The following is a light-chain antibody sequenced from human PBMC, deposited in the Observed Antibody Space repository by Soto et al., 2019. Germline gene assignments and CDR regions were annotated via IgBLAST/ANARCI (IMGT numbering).Light chain of an antibody. CDR2: EVS. CDR1: SSDVGGYNY. Sequence: QSALPQPPSASGSPGQSVTISCTGTSSDVGGYNYVSWYQQHPGKAPKLMIYEVSKRPSGVPDRFSGSKSGNTASLTVSGLQAEDEADYYCSSYAGSNLWVFGGGTKLTVL. J-gene: IGLJ3*02. V-gene: IGLV2-8*01. CDR3: SSYAGSNLWV.